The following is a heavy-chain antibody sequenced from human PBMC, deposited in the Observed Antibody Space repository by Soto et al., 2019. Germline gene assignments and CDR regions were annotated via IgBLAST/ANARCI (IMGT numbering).Heavy chain of an antibody. CDR3: AREPRVGYSYGYFDY. CDR2: ISYDGSNK. Sequence: QVQLVESGGGVVQPGRSLRLSCAASGFTFSSYAMHWVRQAPGKGLEWVAVISYDGSNKYYADSVKGRFTISRDNSKNTLYLQMNRLRAEDTAVYYCAREPRVGYSYGYFDYWGQGTLVTVSS. V-gene: IGHV3-30-3*01. D-gene: IGHD5-18*01. J-gene: IGHJ4*02. CDR1: GFTFSSYA.